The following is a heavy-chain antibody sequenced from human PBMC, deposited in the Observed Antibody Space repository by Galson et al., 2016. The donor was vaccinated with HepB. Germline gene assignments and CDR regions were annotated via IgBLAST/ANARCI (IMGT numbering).Heavy chain of an antibody. CDR2: IFSGENR. CDR3: VRGPCQGVVSPFDH. Sequence: SLRLSCAASGFSFSNYWMHWVRQAPGKGLVWVSRIFSGENRAYADSVKGRFTITRDNGKNMLYLQMDSLRAEDTAVYYCVRGPCQGVVSPFDHWGQGVLVTVSS. CDR1: GFSFSNYW. V-gene: IGHV3-74*01. J-gene: IGHJ4*02. D-gene: IGHD3-22*01.